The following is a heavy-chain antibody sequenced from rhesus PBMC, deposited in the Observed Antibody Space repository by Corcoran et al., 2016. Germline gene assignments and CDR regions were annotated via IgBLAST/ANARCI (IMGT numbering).Heavy chain of an antibody. CDR3: ARERQLSVFDY. D-gene: IGHD6-25*01. Sequence: QVQLQESGPGVVKPSETLSLTCAVSGGSISGSFRWSWIRQPPGKGLEWIGYIYGISTATNYNPSLKSRFTISKDTSKNQFSVKLSSVTAADTAVYYCARERQLSVFDYWGQGVLVTVSS. CDR2: IYGISTAT. V-gene: IGHV4S10*01. CDR1: GGSISGSFR. J-gene: IGHJ4*01.